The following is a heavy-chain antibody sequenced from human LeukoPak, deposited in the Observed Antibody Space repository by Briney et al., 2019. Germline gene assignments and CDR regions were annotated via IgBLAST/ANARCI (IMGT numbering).Heavy chain of an antibody. Sequence: PGGSLRLSCAASGFTFSSYWMNWVRQAPGKGLVWVSRIASDGSSTTYADSVKGRFSISRDKSKNTLYLQMNSLRAEDTAVYYCARDPGIAVAGYYYYGMDVWGQGTTVTVSS. V-gene: IGHV3-74*01. CDR1: GFTFSSYW. D-gene: IGHD6-19*01. J-gene: IGHJ6*02. CDR3: ARDPGIAVAGYYYYGMDV. CDR2: IASDGSST.